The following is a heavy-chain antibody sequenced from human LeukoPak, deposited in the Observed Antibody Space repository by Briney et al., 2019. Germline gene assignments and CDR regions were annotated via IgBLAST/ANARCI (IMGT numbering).Heavy chain of an antibody. CDR2: FDPEDGET. Sequence: ASVKVSCKVSGYTLTELSMHWVRQAPGKGLEWMGGFDPEDGETIYAQKFQGRATMTEDTSTDTAYMELSSLRSEDTAVYYCATGDIVVVPADTLDYWGQRTLVTVSS. D-gene: IGHD2-2*01. V-gene: IGHV1-24*01. CDR1: GYTLTELS. J-gene: IGHJ4*02. CDR3: ATGDIVVVPADTLDY.